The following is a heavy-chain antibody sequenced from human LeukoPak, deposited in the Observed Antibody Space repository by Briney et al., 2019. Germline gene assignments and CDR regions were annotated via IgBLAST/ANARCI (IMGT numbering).Heavy chain of an antibody. CDR3: ARAAVGATEGYWLDP. Sequence: ASVKVSCKASGGTFSSYAISWVRQAPGQGLEWMGWINPNSGGTNYAQKFQGRVTMTRDTSISTAYMELSRLRSDDTAVYYCARAAVGATEGYWLDPWGQGTLVTVSS. J-gene: IGHJ5*02. V-gene: IGHV1-2*02. CDR1: GGTFSSYA. D-gene: IGHD1-26*01. CDR2: INPNSGGT.